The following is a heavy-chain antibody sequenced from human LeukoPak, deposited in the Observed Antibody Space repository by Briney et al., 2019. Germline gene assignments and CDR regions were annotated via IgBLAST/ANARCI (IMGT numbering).Heavy chain of an antibody. V-gene: IGHV3-23*01. CDR1: GFTFSSYG. Sequence: GGSLRLSCAASGFTFSSYGMHWVRQTPGKGLVWISRIKSDGSTIYADSVKGRFTISRDNSKNTLYLQMNNLRAEDTAIYYCAKAANYDNYLDYWGQGTLVTVSS. CDR2: IKSDGST. CDR3: AKAANYDNYLDY. J-gene: IGHJ4*02. D-gene: IGHD3-9*01.